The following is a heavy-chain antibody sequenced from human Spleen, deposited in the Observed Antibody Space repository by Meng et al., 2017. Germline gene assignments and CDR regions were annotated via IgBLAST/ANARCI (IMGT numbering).Heavy chain of an antibody. J-gene: IGHJ4*02. CDR2: IKQDGSEK. V-gene: IGHV3-7*01. CDR1: GFTFSSYW. CDR3: AGGVGDPLY. D-gene: IGHD1-26*01. Sequence: GESLKISCAASGFTFSSYWMSWVRQAPGKGLEWVANIKQDGSEKNYVDSVKGRFTISRDNAKNSLFLQMNSLRAEDTAVYYCAGGVGDPLYWGQGTLVTVSS.